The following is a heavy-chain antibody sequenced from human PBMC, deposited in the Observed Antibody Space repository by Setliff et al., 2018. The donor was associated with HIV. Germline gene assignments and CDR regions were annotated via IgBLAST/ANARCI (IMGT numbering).Heavy chain of an antibody. Sequence: ASVKVSCKASGYTFTGYYMHWVRQAPGQGLEWMGWINPNSGGTNYAQMFQGRVTMTRDTSITTAYMEVSRLTSDDTALYYCAKSLSPGDYYNFLSGYSPFDYWGQGTRVTVSS. CDR1: GYTFTGYY. V-gene: IGHV1-2*02. CDR3: AKSLSPGDYYNFLSGYSPFDY. CDR2: INPNSGGT. J-gene: IGHJ4*02. D-gene: IGHD3-3*01.